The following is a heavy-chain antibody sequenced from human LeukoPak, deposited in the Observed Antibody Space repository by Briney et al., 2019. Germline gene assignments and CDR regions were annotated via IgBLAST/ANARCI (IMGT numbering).Heavy chain of an antibody. V-gene: IGHV4-39*01. D-gene: IGHD2-15*01. Sequence: SETLSLTCTVSGGSISSSSYSWGWIRQPPGKGLEWIGSIYYSGSTYYNPSLKSRVTISVDTSKNQFSLKLSSVTAADTAVYYCARQGGYCSGGSCYGGADYWGQGTLVTVSS. CDR2: IYYSGST. J-gene: IGHJ4*02. CDR3: ARQGGYCSGGSCYGGADY. CDR1: GGSISSSSYS.